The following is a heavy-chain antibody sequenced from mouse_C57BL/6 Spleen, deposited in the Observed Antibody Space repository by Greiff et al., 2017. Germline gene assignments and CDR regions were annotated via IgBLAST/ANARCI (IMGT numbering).Heavy chain of an antibody. CDR3: ARGPDGYYTWFAY. CDR2: INYDGSST. Sequence: VMLVESEGGLVQPGSSMKLSCTASGFTFSDYYMAWVRQVPEKGLEWVANINYDGSSTYYLDSLKSRFIISRDNAKNILYLQMSSLKSEDTATYYCARGPDGYYTWFAYWGQGTLVTVSA. D-gene: IGHD2-3*01. CDR1: GFTFSDYY. J-gene: IGHJ3*01. V-gene: IGHV5-16*01.